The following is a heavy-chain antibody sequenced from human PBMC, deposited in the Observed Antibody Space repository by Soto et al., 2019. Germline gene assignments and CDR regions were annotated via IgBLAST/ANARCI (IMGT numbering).Heavy chain of an antibody. CDR3: ARAGSPGGWSVDY. J-gene: IGHJ4*02. D-gene: IGHD6-19*01. Sequence: GGSLRLSCAASGFTVSSNYMSWVRQAPGKGLEWVSVIYSGGSTYYADSVKGRFTISRDNSKNTLYLQMNSLRAEDTAVYYCARAGSPGGWSVDYWGQGTLVTVSS. CDR2: IYSGGST. V-gene: IGHV3-53*01. CDR1: GFTVSSNY.